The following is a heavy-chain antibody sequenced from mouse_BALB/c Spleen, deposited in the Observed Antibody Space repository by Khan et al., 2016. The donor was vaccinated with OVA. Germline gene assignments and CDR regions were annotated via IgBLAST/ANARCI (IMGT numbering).Heavy chain of an antibody. V-gene: IGHV5-6*01. CDR1: GFTFSSYS. CDR2: ISSGGDYT. Sequence: EVELVESGGDLVKPGGSLKLSCAASGFTFSSYSMSWVRQTPDKRLEWVASISSGGDYTYYPDIVKGRFTISSDNAQNTLYLQMSSLKSEDAAMCYCASHLTGSFAYWGQGTLVTVSA. CDR3: ASHLTGSFAY. D-gene: IGHD4-1*01. J-gene: IGHJ3*01.